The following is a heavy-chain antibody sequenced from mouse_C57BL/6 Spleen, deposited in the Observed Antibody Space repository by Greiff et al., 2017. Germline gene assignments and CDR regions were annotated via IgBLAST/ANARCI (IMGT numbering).Heavy chain of an antibody. Sequence: QVQLQQPGAELVKPGASVKLSCKASGYTFTSYWMHWVKQRPGQGLEWIGMIHPNSGSTNYNEKFKSKATLTVDKSSSTAYMQRSSLTSEDSAVYDCARKGGLYYFDYWGQGTTLTVSS. CDR3: ARKGGLYYFDY. J-gene: IGHJ2*01. CDR2: IHPNSGST. CDR1: GYTFTSYW. V-gene: IGHV1-64*01.